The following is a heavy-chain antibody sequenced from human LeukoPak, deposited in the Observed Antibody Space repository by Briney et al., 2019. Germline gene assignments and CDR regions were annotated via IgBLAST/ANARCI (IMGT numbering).Heavy chain of an antibody. Sequence: PGGSLRLSCSASGFTFSDYGMHWVRQASGKGLEWVAVIWYDGSNQHYVDSVKGRFTISRDNSKNMLYLQMNSLRADDTAVYYCARDSGAYYGSGKDFWGQGTLVTVSS. CDR1: GFTFSDYG. CDR2: IWYDGSNQ. D-gene: IGHD3-10*01. V-gene: IGHV3-33*01. J-gene: IGHJ4*02. CDR3: ARDSGAYYGSGKDF.